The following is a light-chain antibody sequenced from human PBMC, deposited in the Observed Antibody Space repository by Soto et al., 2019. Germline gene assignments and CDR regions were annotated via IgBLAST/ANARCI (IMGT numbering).Light chain of an antibody. CDR3: QQCGSSLPWT. V-gene: IGKV3-20*01. Sequence: EIVLTQSPGTLSLSPGDRATLSCSASQIISSAYLAWYQQRPGQAPRLLIYASSSRATGIPDRFSGSGSGTDFTLTISRLEPEDFAVYYCQQCGSSLPWTFGQGTKVEMK. CDR1: QIISSAY. CDR2: ASS. J-gene: IGKJ1*01.